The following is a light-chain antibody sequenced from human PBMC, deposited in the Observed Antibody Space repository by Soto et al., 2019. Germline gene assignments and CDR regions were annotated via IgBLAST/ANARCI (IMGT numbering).Light chain of an antibody. CDR2: KAS. Sequence: DIQMTQSPSTLSASVGDRVTITCRASQSISSWLAWYQQKPGKAPRLLIYKASTLESGVPSRFSGSGSGTEFTLTISSLQPGDFATYFCQQYNSYPLTFGGGTKVEIK. CDR3: QQYNSYPLT. J-gene: IGKJ4*01. CDR1: QSISSW. V-gene: IGKV1-5*03.